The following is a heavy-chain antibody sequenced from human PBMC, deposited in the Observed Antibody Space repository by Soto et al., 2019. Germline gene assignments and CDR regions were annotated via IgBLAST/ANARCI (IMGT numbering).Heavy chain of an antibody. CDR1: GGSISSYY. CDR3: TRVALRRLNYNGVDV. D-gene: IGHD2-8*01. Sequence: ASETLSLTCTVSGGSISSYYWSWIRQPAGKGLEWIGRIYSSGITRYNPSLNSRVTMSVDTSKNQFSLKLGSVTAADTAVYYCTRVALRRLNYNGVDVWGQGTTVTVSS. J-gene: IGHJ6*02. CDR2: IYSSGIT. V-gene: IGHV4-4*07.